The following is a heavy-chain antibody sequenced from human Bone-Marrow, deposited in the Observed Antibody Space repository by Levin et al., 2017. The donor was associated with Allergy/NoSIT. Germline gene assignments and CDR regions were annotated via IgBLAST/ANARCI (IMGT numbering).Heavy chain of an antibody. CDR2: ISSSSSYI. Sequence: PGGSLRLSCAASGFTFSSYSMNWVRQAPGKGLEWVSSISSSSSYIYYADSVKGRFTISRDNAKNSLYLQMNSLRAEDTAVYYCAGGPSRTLSNWGQGTLVTVSS. V-gene: IGHV3-21*01. CDR1: GFTFSSYS. J-gene: IGHJ4*02. D-gene: IGHD2-15*01. CDR3: AGGPSRTLSN.